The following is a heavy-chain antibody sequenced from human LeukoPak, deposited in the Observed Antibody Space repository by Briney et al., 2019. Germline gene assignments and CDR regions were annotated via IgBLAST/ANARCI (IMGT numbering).Heavy chain of an antibody. CDR2: ILGSGRSA. V-gene: IGHV3-23*01. CDR3: SKWVDYDVLTGYYDCDF. J-gene: IGHJ4*02. Sequence: GASLRLSCAASGFTFNNYAMSWVRQAPGQGLKWVSAILGSGRSAYYADSVKGRFTISRDNSKNSLFLQINSLRVEDTALYYCSKWVDYDVLTGYYDCDFWGQGTLVSVS. CDR1: GFTFNNYA. D-gene: IGHD3-9*01.